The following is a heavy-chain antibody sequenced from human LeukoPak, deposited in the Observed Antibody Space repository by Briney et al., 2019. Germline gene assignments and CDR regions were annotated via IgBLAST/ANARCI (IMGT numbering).Heavy chain of an antibody. D-gene: IGHD2-2*01. Sequence: GRSLRLSCTASGFTFGDYAMSWVRQAPGKGLEWVGFIRSKAYGGTTEYAASVKGRFTISRDDSKSIAHLQMNSLKTEDTAVYYCMVDCSSTSCYDYWGQGTLVTVSS. J-gene: IGHJ4*02. CDR3: MVDCSSTSCYDY. V-gene: IGHV3-49*04. CDR2: IRSKAYGGTT. CDR1: GFTFGDYA.